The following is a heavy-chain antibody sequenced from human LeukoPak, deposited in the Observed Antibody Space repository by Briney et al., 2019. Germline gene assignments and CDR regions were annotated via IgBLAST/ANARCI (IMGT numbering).Heavy chain of an antibody. D-gene: IGHD2-15*01. J-gene: IGHJ5*02. CDR2: ISYDGSDK. CDR3: ARGADGVSSNSRGWFDP. CDR1: GFTFIGYA. Sequence: GGSLRLSCAASGFTFIGYAMHWVRQAPGKGLEWVAVISYDGSDKSYADSVKGRFTISRDNSKNTLYLQMNSLRAEDTAVYSCARGADGVSSNSRGWFDPWGQGTLVTVSS. V-gene: IGHV3-30*04.